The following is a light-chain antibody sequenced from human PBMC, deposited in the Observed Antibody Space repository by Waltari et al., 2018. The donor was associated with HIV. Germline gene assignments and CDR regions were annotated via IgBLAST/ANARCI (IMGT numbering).Light chain of an antibody. V-gene: IGLV2-14*01. CDR1: SSDVGGYNY. J-gene: IGLJ2*01. CDR3: SSYTSSSTLV. Sequence: QSALTQPASVSGSPGQSITISCTGTSSDVGGYNYFSWYQQHPDKAPKLLIYEVSRRPSGISSRFSGCKSANTASLTISGLQADDEADYYCSSYTSSSTLVFGGGTKLTV. CDR2: EVS.